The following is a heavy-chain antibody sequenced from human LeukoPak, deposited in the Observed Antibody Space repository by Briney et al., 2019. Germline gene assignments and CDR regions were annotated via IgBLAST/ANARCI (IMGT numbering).Heavy chain of an antibody. Sequence: GGSLRLSCAASGFTFSSYAMHWVRQTPGKGLERVAVISYDGSNKYYADSVKGRFTISRDNSKNTLYLQMNSLRAEDTAVYYCARVGSVSSGYYYFDYWGQGTLVTVSS. J-gene: IGHJ4*02. V-gene: IGHV3-30-3*01. D-gene: IGHD3-22*01. CDR3: ARVGSVSSGYYYFDY. CDR2: ISYDGSNK. CDR1: GFTFSSYA.